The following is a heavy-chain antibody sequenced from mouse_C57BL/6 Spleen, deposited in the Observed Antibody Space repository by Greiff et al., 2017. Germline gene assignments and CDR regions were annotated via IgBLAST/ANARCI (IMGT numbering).Heavy chain of an antibody. CDR1: GYTFTDYY. V-gene: IGHV1-26*01. D-gene: IGHD3-2*02. J-gene: IGHJ2*01. CDR2: INPNNGGT. CDR3: ARDSSELDY. Sequence: EVQLQQPGPELVKPGASVKISCKASGYTFTDYYMNWVKQSHGKSLEWIGDINPNNGGTSYNQKFKGKATLTVDKSSSTAYMELRSLTSEDSAVYYCARDSSELDYWGQGTTLTVSS.